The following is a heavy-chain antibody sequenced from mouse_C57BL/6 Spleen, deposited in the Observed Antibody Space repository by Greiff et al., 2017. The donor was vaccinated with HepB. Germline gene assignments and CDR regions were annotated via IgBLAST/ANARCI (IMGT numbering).Heavy chain of an antibody. V-gene: IGHV1-7*01. CDR3: ARQRRLRQSAY. Sequence: VQLQQSGAELAKPGASVKLSCKASGYTFTSYWMHWVKQRPGQGLEWIGYINPSSGYTKSNQKFKDKATLTADKSSSPAYMQLSRLTYEDAAVYYCARQRRLRQSAYWGQGTLVTVSA. D-gene: IGHD3-2*02. J-gene: IGHJ3*01. CDR1: GYTFTSYW. CDR2: INPSSGYT.